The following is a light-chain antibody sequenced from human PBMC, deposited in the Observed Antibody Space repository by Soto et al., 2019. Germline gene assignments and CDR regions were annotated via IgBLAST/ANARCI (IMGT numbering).Light chain of an antibody. CDR2: EVS. CDR1: SSDVGSYNL. Sequence: QLVLTQPASVSGSPGQSITISCTGTSSDVGSYNLVSWYQQYPGKAPKFIIYEVSKRPSGVSNRFSGSKSGNTASLTISGLQAEDEADYYCCSYAGSTTHVVFGGGTKLTVL. CDR3: CSYAGSTTHVV. V-gene: IGLV2-23*02. J-gene: IGLJ2*01.